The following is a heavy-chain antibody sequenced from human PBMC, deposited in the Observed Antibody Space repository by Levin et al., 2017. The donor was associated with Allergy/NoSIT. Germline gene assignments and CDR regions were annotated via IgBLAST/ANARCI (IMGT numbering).Heavy chain of an antibody. J-gene: IGHJ3*02. CDR2: IGTAGDT. V-gene: IGHV3-13*01. Sequence: GESLKISCAASGFTFSSYDMHWVRQATGKGLEWVSAIGTAGDTYYPGSVKGRFTISRENAKNSLYLQMNSLRAGDTAVYYCARASKPLDILTGGAFDIWGQGTMVTVSS. CDR3: ARASKPLDILTGGAFDI. CDR1: GFTFSSYD. D-gene: IGHD3-9*01.